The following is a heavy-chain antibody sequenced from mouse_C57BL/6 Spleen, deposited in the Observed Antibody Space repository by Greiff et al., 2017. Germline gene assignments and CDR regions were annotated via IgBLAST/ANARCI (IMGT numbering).Heavy chain of an antibody. V-gene: IGHV5-17*01. CDR3: ARGHYGSSYYFDY. Sequence: EVNVVESGGGLVKPGGSLKLSCAASGFTFSDYGMHWVRQAPEKGLEWVAYISSSSSTIYYADTVKGRFTIARDNAKKTLFLQITSLRSEDTAMDYVARGHYGSSYYFDYWGQGTILTVSS. CDR1: GFTFSDYG. J-gene: IGHJ2*01. D-gene: IGHD1-1*01. CDR2: ISSSSSTI.